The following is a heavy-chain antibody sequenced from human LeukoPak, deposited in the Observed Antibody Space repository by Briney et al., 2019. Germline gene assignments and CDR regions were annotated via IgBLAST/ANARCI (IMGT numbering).Heavy chain of an antibody. CDR1: GFTFSSYW. V-gene: IGHV3-23*01. CDR2: ISGSGGST. J-gene: IGHJ4*02. D-gene: IGHD3-22*01. CDR3: AKDPPKSPYYYDSSGYYRPQTFDY. Sequence: GGSLRPSCSASGFTFSSYWMSWVGQAPGKGLEWVSAISGSGGSTYYADSVKGRFTISRDNSKNTLYLQMNSLRAEDTAVYYCAKDPPKSPYYYDSSGYYRPQTFDYWGQGTLVTVSS.